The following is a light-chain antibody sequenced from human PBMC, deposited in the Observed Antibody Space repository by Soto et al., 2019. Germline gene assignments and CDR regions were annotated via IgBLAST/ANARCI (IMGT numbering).Light chain of an antibody. V-gene: IGLV1-47*01. CDR2: RTD. CDR3: ASWDDSVRWM. CDR1: SSNIGSQF. J-gene: IGLJ3*02. Sequence: QSVLTQPPSASGTPGQRVTISCSGGSSNIGSQFVYWYHQVPGRAPKLLIYRTDQRPSGVPDRFAGSKYGASASLAISGLQSEDEGDYFCASWDDSVRWMLGGGTKLTVL.